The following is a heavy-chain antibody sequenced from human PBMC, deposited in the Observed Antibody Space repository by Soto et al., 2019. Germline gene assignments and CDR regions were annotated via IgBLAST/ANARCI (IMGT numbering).Heavy chain of an antibody. CDR2: IYSGDTGGST. CDR3: ARVSVRLRAPHFDY. V-gene: IGHV3-66*01. J-gene: IGHJ4*02. D-gene: IGHD4-17*01. CDR1: GFTVNINY. Sequence: GGSLRLSCAASGFTVNINYMSWVRQAPGKGLEWVSVIYSGDTGGSTYYADSVKGRFTISRDNSKNTLYLQMNSLRAEDTAVYYCARVSVRLRAPHFDYWGQGTLVTVSS.